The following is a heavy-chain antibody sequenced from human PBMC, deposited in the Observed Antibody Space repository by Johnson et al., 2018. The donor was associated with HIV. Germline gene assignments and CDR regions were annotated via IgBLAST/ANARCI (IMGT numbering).Heavy chain of an antibody. CDR2: ISYDGSNK. V-gene: IGHV3-30-3*01. Sequence: QMQLVESGGGVVQPGRSLRLSCAASGFTFSSYAMHWVRQAPGKGLEWVAVISYDGSNKYYADSVKGRFTISRDSSKDTLYVQMNSLRGEDTAVYYCARDPDPFREYHGDALDIWGQGTVVTVSS. J-gene: IGHJ3*02. CDR3: ARDPDPFREYHGDALDI. D-gene: IGHD3-10*01. CDR1: GFTFSSYA.